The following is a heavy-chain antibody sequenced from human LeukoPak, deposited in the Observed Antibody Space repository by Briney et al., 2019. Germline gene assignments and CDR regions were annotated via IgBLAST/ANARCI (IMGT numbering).Heavy chain of an antibody. D-gene: IGHD3-10*01. V-gene: IGHV4-30-2*01. J-gene: IGHJ6*04. CDR3: ARAGYGSGPREPYYYGMDV. Sequence: SQTLSHTCAVSGGSISSGGYSWSWIRQPPGKGLEWIGYIYHSGSTYYNPSLKSRVTISVDRSKNQFSLKLSSVTAADTAVYYCARAGYGSGPREPYYYGMDVWGKGTTVTVSS. CDR2: IYHSGST. CDR1: GGSISSGGYS.